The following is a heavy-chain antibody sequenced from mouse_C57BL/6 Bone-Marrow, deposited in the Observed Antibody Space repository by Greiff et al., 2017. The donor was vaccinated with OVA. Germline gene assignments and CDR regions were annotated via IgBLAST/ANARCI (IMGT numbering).Heavy chain of an antibody. D-gene: IGHD2-3*01. CDR1: GFNITDYY. CDR3: ARWAYDGSPAYYDY. V-gene: IGHV14-2*01. Sequence: EVKLVESGAELVKPGASVKLSCTASGFNITDYYMHWVKQRTEQGLEWIGRIDPEDGETKYAPKFQGKATITADTSSNTAYLQLSSLTSEDTAVYYCARWAYDGSPAYYDYWGQGTTLTVSS. J-gene: IGHJ2*01. CDR2: IDPEDGET.